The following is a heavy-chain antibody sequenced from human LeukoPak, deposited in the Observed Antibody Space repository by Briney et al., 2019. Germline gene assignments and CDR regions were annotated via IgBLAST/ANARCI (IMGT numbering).Heavy chain of an antibody. Sequence: PSETLSLTCTVSGGSISSSSYYWGWIRQPPGKGLEWIGSIYYSGSTYYNPSLKSRVTISVDTSKNQFSLKLSSVTAADTAVYYCARRAGTGYSSDYWGQGTLVTVSS. CDR3: ARRAGTGYSSDY. CDR2: IYYSGST. D-gene: IGHD6-13*01. V-gene: IGHV4-39*01. CDR1: GGSISSSSYY. J-gene: IGHJ4*02.